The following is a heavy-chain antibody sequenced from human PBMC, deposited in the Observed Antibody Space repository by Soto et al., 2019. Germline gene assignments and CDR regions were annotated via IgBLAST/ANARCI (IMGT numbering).Heavy chain of an antibody. V-gene: IGHV3-23*01. Sequence: GSLRLSCSASGFSFSSYAMGWVRQAPGKGLEWVSTISASGVSTYHADSVQGRFTVSRDNSKNTLYLQMNSLRAEDTAVYYCASRSATVLSLTYWGPGTQVTVSS. CDR2: ISASGVST. D-gene: IGHD2-8*01. CDR1: GFSFSSYA. J-gene: IGHJ4*02. CDR3: ASRSATVLSLTY.